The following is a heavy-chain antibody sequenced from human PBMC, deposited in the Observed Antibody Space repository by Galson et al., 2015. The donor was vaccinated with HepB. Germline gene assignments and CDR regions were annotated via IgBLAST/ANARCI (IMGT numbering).Heavy chain of an antibody. CDR3: ARPNHAVAGADESFDY. Sequence: SVKVSCKASGGTFSRYAISWVRQAPGQGLEWMGGIIPIFGTANYAQKFQGRVTITADESTSTAYMELSSLRSEDTAVYYCARPNHAVAGADESFDYWGQGTLVTVSS. V-gene: IGHV1-69*13. D-gene: IGHD6-19*01. J-gene: IGHJ4*02. CDR2: IIPIFGTA. CDR1: GGTFSRYA.